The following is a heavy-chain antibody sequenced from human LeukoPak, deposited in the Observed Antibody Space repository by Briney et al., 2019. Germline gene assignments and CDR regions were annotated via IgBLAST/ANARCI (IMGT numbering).Heavy chain of an antibody. CDR3: ASLPDY. V-gene: IGHV4-31*03. J-gene: IGHJ4*02. CDR2: IYYSGST. Sequence: PSETLSLTCTVSGGSISSGGYYCRWIRQHPGKGLEWLVYIYYSGSTYYNPSLKSRVTISVDTSKNQFSLKLSSVTAADTAVYYCASLPDYWGQGTLVTVSS. CDR1: GGSISSGGYY.